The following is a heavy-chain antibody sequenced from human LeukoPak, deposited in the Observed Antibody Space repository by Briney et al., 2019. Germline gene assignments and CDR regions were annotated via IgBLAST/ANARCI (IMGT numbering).Heavy chain of an antibody. CDR2: ISISGSKT. Sequence: PGGSLRLSCAASEFDFSSHAMTWVRQAPGKGLEWVSAISISGSKTYYADSVKGRFTISRDNSKNTLYLQMNSLRAEDTAVYYCAGGAARYYYYGMDVWGQGTTVTVSS. J-gene: IGHJ6*02. CDR1: EFDFSSHA. CDR3: AGGAARYYYYGMDV. V-gene: IGHV3-23*01. D-gene: IGHD6-6*01.